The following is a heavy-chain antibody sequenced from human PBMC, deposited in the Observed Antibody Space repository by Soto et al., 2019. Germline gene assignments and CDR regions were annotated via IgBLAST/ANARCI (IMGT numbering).Heavy chain of an antibody. V-gene: IGHV1-3*01. D-gene: IGHD3-9*01. J-gene: IGHJ6*02. CDR3: ARDRYYDILTGYAYYYYYYGMDV. CDR1: GYTFTSYA. CDR2: INAGNGNT. Sequence: ASVKVSCKASGYTFTSYAMHWVRQAPGQRLEWMGWINAGNGNTKYSQKFQGRVTITRDTSASTAYMELSSLRSEDTAVYYCARDRYYDILTGYAYYYYYYGMDVWGQGTTVTVSS.